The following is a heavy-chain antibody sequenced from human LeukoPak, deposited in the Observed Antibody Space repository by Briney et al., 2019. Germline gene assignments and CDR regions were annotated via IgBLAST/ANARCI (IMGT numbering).Heavy chain of an antibody. CDR1: GFGFNAYA. J-gene: IGHJ4*02. CDR2: ISGSGYST. CDR3: AKGPKFDYHVSGPYDISPIDY. V-gene: IGHV3-23*01. D-gene: IGHD3-10*01. Sequence: GGSLRLSCAASGFGFNAYAMSWVAQAPGKGLEWVSGISGSGYSTYYADSVKGRFTISRDNTKNTLDLQMNSLRVEDTALYYCAKGPKFDYHVSGPYDISPIDYWGQGNLVTVST.